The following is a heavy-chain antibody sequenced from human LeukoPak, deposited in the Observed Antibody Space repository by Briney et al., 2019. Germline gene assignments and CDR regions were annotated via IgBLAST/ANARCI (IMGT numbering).Heavy chain of an antibody. D-gene: IGHD3-22*01. CDR3: ARVDKDSRGNWFDP. CDR2: IYYSGST. J-gene: IGHJ5*02. V-gene: IGHV4-59*01. CDR1: GGSISSYY. Sequence: SETLSLTCTVPGGSISSYYWSWIRQPPGKGLEWIGYIYYSGSTNYNPSLKSRVTISVDTSKNQFSLKLSSVTAADTAVYYCARVDKDSRGNWFDPSGQGTLVTVSS.